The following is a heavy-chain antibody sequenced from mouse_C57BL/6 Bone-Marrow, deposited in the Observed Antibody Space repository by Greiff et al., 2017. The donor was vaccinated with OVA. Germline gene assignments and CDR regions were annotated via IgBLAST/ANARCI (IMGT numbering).Heavy chain of an antibody. V-gene: IGHV1-62-2*01. J-gene: IGHJ1*01. CDR3: AIHDDEYYSGSSYWYFAV. CDR1: GYTFTEYT. CDR2: FYPGSGSI. Sequence: QVQLQQSGAELVKPGASVKLSCKASGYTFTEYTIHWVKQRSGQGLEWIGWFYPGSGSIKYNEKFKDKATLTADKSSSTVYMEISRLSSSSSAVYFCAIHDDEYYSGSSYWYFAVWGPVTTVTVSS. D-gene: IGHD1-1*01.